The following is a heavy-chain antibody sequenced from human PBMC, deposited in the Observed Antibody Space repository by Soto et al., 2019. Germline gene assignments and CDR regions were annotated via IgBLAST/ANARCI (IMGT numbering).Heavy chain of an antibody. CDR2: ISYDGSNK. Sequence: QVQLVESGGGVVQPGRSLRLSCAASGFTFSSYAMHWVRQAPGKGLEWVAVISYDGSNKYYADSVKGRFTISRDNSKNTLYRQMNSLRAEDTAVYYCARDRIWDWGQGTLVTVSS. D-gene: IGHD7-27*01. CDR1: GFTFSSYA. CDR3: ARDRIWD. J-gene: IGHJ4*02. V-gene: IGHV3-30-3*01.